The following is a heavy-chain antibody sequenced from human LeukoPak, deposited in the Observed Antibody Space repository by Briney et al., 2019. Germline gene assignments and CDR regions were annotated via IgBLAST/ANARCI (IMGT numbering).Heavy chain of an antibody. D-gene: IGHD1-1*01. CDR3: TTSSLDY. Sequence: GGSLRLSCAASGFTLSDHYMDWVRQAPGKGLEWVGRTRNKANSYTTEYAASVKGRFTISRDDSKNSLYLQMNSLKTEDTAVYYCTTSSLDYWGQGTLVTVSS. CDR2: TRNKANSYTT. CDR1: GFTLSDHY. V-gene: IGHV3-72*01. J-gene: IGHJ4*02.